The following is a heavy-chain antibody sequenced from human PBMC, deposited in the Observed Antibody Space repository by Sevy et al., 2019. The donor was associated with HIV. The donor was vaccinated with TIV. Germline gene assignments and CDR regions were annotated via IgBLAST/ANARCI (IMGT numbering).Heavy chain of an antibody. CDR1: GYTFTSYG. Sequence: ASVKVSCKASGYTFTSYGISWVRQAPGQGLEWMGWISAYNGNTNYAQKLQGSVTMTTDTSTSTAYMELRSLGSDDTAVYYCARGGSSPHYYYGMDVWGQGTTVTVSS. V-gene: IGHV1-18*01. J-gene: IGHJ6*02. CDR3: ARGGSSPHYYYGMDV. D-gene: IGHD6-13*01. CDR2: ISAYNGNT.